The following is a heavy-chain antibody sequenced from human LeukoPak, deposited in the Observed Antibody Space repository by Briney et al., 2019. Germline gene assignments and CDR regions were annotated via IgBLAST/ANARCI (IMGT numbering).Heavy chain of an antibody. CDR3: VKDLPIFDY. J-gene: IGHJ4*02. CDR1: GFTISNYY. V-gene: IGHV3-66*02. Sequence: GGSLRLSCAASGFTISNYYMSWVRQAPGKGLVWVSVIFDGNATYYTDSVKGRFTISRDNSKNMVYLQMDSLRTEDTAVYYCVKDLPIFDYWGQGTLVTVSS. CDR2: IFDGNAT.